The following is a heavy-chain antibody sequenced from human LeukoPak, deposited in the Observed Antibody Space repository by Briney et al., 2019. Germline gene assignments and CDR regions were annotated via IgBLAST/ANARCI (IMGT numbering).Heavy chain of an antibody. CDR2: ISSSGSTI. CDR1: GFTFSSYE. Sequence: GGSLRLSCAASGFTFSSYEMNWVRQAPGKGLEWVSYISSSGSTIYYADSVKGRFTISRDNAKNSLYLQMNSLRAEDTAVYYCARDSITMVRGVIHYYYGMDVWGQGTTVTVSS. CDR3: ARDSITMVRGVIHYYYGMDV. V-gene: IGHV3-48*03. D-gene: IGHD3-10*01. J-gene: IGHJ6*02.